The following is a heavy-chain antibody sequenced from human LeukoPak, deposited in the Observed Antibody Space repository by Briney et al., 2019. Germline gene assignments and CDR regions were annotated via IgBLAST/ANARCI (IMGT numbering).Heavy chain of an antibody. J-gene: IGHJ2*01. CDR3: ARNQSGDSTFGTASRGWYFDL. Sequence: SETLSLTCTVSGGSISSSIYYWGWIRQPPGKGLEWIGSIYYSGSTSYNPSLKSRVTISVDTAINQFSLKLSSVTAADTAVYYCARNQSGDSTFGTASRGWYFDLWGRGTLVTVSS. D-gene: IGHD6-13*01. CDR1: GGSISSSIYY. CDR2: IYYSGST. V-gene: IGHV4-39*01.